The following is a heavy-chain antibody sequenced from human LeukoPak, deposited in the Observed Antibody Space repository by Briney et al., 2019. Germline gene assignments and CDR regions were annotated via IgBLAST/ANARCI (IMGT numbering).Heavy chain of an antibody. J-gene: IGHJ5*02. CDR1: GFTFSSYG. CDR2: IWYDGSNK. Sequence: GRSLRLSCAASGFTFSSYGMHWVRQAPGKGLEWVAVIWYDGSNKYYADSVKGRFTISRDNSKNTLYLQMNSLRAEDTAVYYCARAQSYYYGSGSYTNWFDPWGQGTLVTLSS. V-gene: IGHV3-33*01. CDR3: ARAQSYYYGSGSYTNWFDP. D-gene: IGHD3-10*01.